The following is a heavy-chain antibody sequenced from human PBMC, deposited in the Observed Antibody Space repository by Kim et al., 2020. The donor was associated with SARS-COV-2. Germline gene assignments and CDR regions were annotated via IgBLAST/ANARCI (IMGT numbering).Heavy chain of an antibody. V-gene: IGHV3-20*04. CDR1: GFTFDDYG. J-gene: IGHJ4*02. CDR2: INWNGGST. Sequence: GGSLRLSCAASGFTFDDYGMSWVRQAPGKGLEWVSGINWNGGSTGYADSVKGRFTISRDNAKNSLYLQMNSLRAEDTALYYCASNGLRGSSSWYNFDYWGQGTLLTVSS. CDR3: ASNGLRGSSSWYNFDY. D-gene: IGHD6-13*01.